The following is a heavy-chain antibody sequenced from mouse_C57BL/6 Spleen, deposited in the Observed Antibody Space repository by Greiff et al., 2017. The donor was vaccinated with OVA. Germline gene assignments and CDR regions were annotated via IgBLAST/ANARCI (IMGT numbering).Heavy chain of an antibody. CDR3: ARWGNLRSYAMDY. Sequence: QVQLKQPGTELVKPGASVKLSCKASGYTFTSYWMHWVKQRPGQGLEWIGNINPSNGGTNYNEKFKSKATLTVDKSSSTAYMQLSSLTSEDSAVYYCARWGNLRSYAMDYWGQGTSVTVSS. CDR2: INPSNGGT. V-gene: IGHV1-53*01. CDR1: GYTFTSYW. J-gene: IGHJ4*01.